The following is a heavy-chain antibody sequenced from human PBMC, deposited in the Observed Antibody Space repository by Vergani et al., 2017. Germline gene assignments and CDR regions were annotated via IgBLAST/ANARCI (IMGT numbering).Heavy chain of an antibody. V-gene: IGHV4-39*07. Sequence: QLQLQESGPGLVKPSETLSLTCTVSGGSISSSSYYWGWIRQPPGKGLEWIGSIYHSGSTYYNPSLKSRVTISVDTSKNQFSLKLSSVTAADTAVYYCARIAVAGHLTPKGRYYYYYMDVWGKGTTVTVSS. CDR1: GGSISSSSYY. CDR3: ARIAVAGHLTPKGRYYYYYMDV. J-gene: IGHJ6*03. D-gene: IGHD6-19*01. CDR2: IYHSGST.